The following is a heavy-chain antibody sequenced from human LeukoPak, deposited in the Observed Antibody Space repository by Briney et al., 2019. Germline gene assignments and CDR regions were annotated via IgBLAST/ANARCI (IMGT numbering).Heavy chain of an antibody. J-gene: IGHJ4*02. CDR1: GYSISSGYY. CDR2: IYHSGST. CDR3: ARDDYSAYYFDY. D-gene: IGHD4-11*01. Sequence: SETLSLTCTVSGYSISSGYYWGWIRPPPGKGLEWIGSIYHSGSTYYNPSLKSRVTISVDTSKNQFSLKLSSVTAADTAVYYCARDDYSAYYFDYWGQGTLVTVSS. V-gene: IGHV4-38-2*02.